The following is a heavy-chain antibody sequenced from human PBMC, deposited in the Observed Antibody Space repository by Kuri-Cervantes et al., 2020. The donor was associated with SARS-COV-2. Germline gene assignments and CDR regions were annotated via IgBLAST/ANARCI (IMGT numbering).Heavy chain of an antibody. Sequence: GGSLRLSCAASGFTFSSYGMHWVRQAPGKGLEWVAVISYDGSNKYYADSVKGRFTISRDDSKNTLYLQMNSLRVEDTAVYYCAGEFHDFWSGYYGPYYFYAMDVWGQGTTVTVSS. D-gene: IGHD3-3*01. CDR2: ISYDGSNK. V-gene: IGHV3-30*03. J-gene: IGHJ6*02. CDR1: GFTFSSYG. CDR3: AGEFHDFWSGYYGPYYFYAMDV.